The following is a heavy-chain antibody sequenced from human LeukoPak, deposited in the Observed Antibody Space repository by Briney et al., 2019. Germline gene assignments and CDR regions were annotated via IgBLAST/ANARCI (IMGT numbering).Heavy chain of an antibody. CDR3: ARDRLNDYVWGSYYYYYMDV. Sequence: SETLSLTCAVYGGSFSGYYWTWIRQPPGKGLEWIGEINHSGSTNYNPSLKSRVTMSVDTPKNQFSLKLSSVTAADTAVYYCARDRLNDYVWGSYYYYYMDVWGKGTTVTVSS. V-gene: IGHV4-34*01. J-gene: IGHJ6*03. CDR1: GGSFSGYY. CDR2: INHSGST. D-gene: IGHD3-16*01.